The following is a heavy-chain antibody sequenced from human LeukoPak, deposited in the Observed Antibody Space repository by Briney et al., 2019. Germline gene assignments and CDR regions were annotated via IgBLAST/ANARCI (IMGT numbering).Heavy chain of an antibody. CDR3: TREGTGLRYPPKYYFDY. CDR1: GFTFSSYS. D-gene: IGHD3-10*01. CDR2: IRSKAYGETT. J-gene: IGHJ4*02. Sequence: PGGSLRLSCAASGFTFSSYSMNWVRQAPGKGLEWVGFIRSKAYGETTEYAASVKGRFTISRDDSKSIAYLQMNSLKTEDTAVYYCTREGTGLRYPPKYYFDYWGQGTLVTVSS. V-gene: IGHV3-49*04.